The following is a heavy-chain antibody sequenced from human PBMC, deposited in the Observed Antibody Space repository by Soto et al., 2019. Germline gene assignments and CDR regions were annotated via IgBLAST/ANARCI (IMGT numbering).Heavy chain of an antibody. Sequence: QVQLVQSGAEVKKPGSSVKVSCKASRGTFSSYTNSWVRQAPGQGLECMGRIIPILGIANYAQKFQGRVTITADKSTSTAYMELSSLRSEDTAVYYCARTDYGGNDYWGQGTLVTVSS. CDR2: IIPILGIA. CDR1: RGTFSSYT. CDR3: ARTDYGGNDY. V-gene: IGHV1-69*02. J-gene: IGHJ4*02. D-gene: IGHD4-17*01.